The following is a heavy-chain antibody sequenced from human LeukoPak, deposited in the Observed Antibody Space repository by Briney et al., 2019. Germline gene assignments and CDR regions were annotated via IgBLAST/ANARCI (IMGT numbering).Heavy chain of an antibody. CDR1: GFTFSSYA. J-gene: IGHJ4*02. D-gene: IGHD3-10*01. CDR3: AKVRWFGELSDY. V-gene: IGHV3-23*01. Sequence: PGGSLRLSCAASGFTFSSYAMSWVRQAPGKGLEWVSAISGSGGSTYYADSVKGRFTISRDNSKNTPYLQMNSLRAEDTAVYYCAKVRWFGELSDYWGQGTLVTVSS. CDR2: ISGSGGST.